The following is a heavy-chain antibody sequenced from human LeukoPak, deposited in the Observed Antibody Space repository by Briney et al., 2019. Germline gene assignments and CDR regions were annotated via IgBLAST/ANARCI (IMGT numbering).Heavy chain of an antibody. CDR2: IYTSGST. D-gene: IGHD5-18*01. V-gene: IGHV4-61*02. J-gene: IGHJ4*02. CDR3: AREPRGDTFDY. Sequence: SETLSLTCTVSGGSVSSSSYYWGWIRQPPGKGLEWIGRIYTSGSTNYNPSLKSRVTISVDTSKNQFSLKLSSVTAADTAVYYCAREPRGDTFDYWGQGTLVTVSS. CDR1: GGSVSSSSYY.